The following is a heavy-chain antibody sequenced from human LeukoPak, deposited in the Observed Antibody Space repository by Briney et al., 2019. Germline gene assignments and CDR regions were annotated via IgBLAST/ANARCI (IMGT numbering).Heavy chain of an antibody. CDR3: ARGGYSSGWYRADI. CDR1: GGSISSYY. CDR2: IYTSGST. V-gene: IGHV4-4*07. Sequence: SETLSLTCTVSGGSISSYYWSWIRQPAGKGLEWIGRIYTSGSTNYNPSLKSRVTMSVDTSKNQFSLKLSSVTAADTAVYYCARGGYSSGWYRADIWGQGTMVTVSS. J-gene: IGHJ3*02. D-gene: IGHD6-19*01.